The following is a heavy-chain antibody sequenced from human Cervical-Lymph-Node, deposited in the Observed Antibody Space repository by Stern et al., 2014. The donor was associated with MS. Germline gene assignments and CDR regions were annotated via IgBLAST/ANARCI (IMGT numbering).Heavy chain of an antibody. CDR3: ARPGDDTAKYGLDV. V-gene: IGHV5-51*03. D-gene: IGHD5-18*01. CDR2: IKDGESDT. CDR1: GYSFTSYW. J-gene: IGHJ6*02. Sequence: VQLVQSGAEVKKPGESLKISCKGSGYSFTSYWIGWVRQMPGKGLEWMGNIKDGESDTRYSPSFQGQVTIPGDKSISPTYLQRSSLKASDTAMYYCARPGDDTAKYGLDVWGQGTTVTVSS.